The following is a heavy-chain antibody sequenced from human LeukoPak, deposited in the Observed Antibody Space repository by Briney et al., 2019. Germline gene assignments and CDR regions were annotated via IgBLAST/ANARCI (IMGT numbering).Heavy chain of an antibody. J-gene: IGHJ4*02. Sequence: GGSLRLSCGASGFSFNESYMTWIPQAPGKGLEWVAYISGRSYSMYYADSVKGRFTISRDNARNSLYLHMNSLRADDTAVYYCARGKRRFDSWGQGTLVTVSS. CDR1: GFSFNESY. V-gene: IGHV3-11*01. CDR2: ISGRSYSM. CDR3: ARGKRRFDS.